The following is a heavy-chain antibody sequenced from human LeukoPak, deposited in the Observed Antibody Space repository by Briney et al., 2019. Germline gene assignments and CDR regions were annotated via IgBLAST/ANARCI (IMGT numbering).Heavy chain of an antibody. CDR2: IYTSGST. V-gene: IGHV4-4*07. J-gene: IGHJ6*03. CDR1: GGSISSYY. D-gene: IGHD6-6*01. Sequence: SETLSLTCTVSGGSISSYYWSRIRQPAGKGLEWIGRIYTSGSTNYNPSLKSRVTTSVDTSKNQFSLKMSSVTAADTAVYYCARDPGLVAARPGYYYYYMDVWGKGTTVTVSS. CDR3: ARDPGLVAARPGYYYYYMDV.